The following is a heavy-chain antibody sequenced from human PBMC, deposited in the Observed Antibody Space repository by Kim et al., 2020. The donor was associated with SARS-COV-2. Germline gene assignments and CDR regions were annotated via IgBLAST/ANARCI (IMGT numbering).Heavy chain of an antibody. Sequence: SLKSRVTISVDTSKNQFSLKLSSVTAADTAVYYCASGPPDDYYYYYMDVWGKGTTVTVSS. V-gene: IGHV4-4*09. J-gene: IGHJ6*03. D-gene: IGHD3-10*01. CDR3: ASGPPDDYYYYYMDV.